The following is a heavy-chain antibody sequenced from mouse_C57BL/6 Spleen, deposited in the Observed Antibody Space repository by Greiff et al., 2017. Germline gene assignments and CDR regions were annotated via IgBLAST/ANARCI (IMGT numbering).Heavy chain of an antibody. CDR3: ARVRTGAWFAY. D-gene: IGHD3-3*01. CDR1: GYSITSGYY. V-gene: IGHV3-6*01. Sequence: DVKLQESGPGLVKPSQSLSLTCSVTGYSITSGYYWNWIRQIPGNKLEWMGYISYDGSNNYNPSLKNRISITRDTSKNQFFLKLNSVTTEDTATYYCARVRTGAWFAYWGQGTLVTVSA. J-gene: IGHJ3*01. CDR2: ISYDGSN.